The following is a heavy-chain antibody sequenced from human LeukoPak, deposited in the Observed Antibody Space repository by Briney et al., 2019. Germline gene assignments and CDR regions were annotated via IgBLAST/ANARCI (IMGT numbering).Heavy chain of an antibody. D-gene: IGHD2-15*01. V-gene: IGHV3-23*01. CDR1: GFTFSSYG. CDR2: ISGSGGST. CDR3: AKLPRKYCSGGSCYFDY. Sequence: GGSLRLSCAASGFTFSSYGMSWVRQAPGKGLEWVSAISGSGGSTYYADSVKGRFTISRDNSKNTLYLQMNSLRAEDTAVYYCAKLPRKYCSGGSCYFDYWGQGTLVTVSS. J-gene: IGHJ4*02.